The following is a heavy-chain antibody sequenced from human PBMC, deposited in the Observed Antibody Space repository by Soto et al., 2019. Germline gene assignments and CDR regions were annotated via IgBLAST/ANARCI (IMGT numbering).Heavy chain of an antibody. CDR2: INAGNGNT. V-gene: IGHV1-3*01. CDR1: GYTFTSYA. CDR3: ARDGDCSGGSCYFHYDY. Sequence: QFQLVQSGAEVKKPGASVKVSCKASGYTFTSYAMHWVRQAPGQRLEWMGWINAGNGNTKYSQKFQGRVTITRDTSASTAYMELSSLRSEDTAVYYCARDGDCSGGSCYFHYDYWGQGTLVTVSS. D-gene: IGHD2-15*01. J-gene: IGHJ4*02.